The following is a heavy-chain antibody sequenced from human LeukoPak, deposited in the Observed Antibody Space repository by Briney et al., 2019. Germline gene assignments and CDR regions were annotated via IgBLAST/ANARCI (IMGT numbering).Heavy chain of an antibody. Sequence: LETLSLTCAVYGGSFSGYYWSWIRQPPGKGLEWIGEINHSGSTNYNPSLKSRVTISVDTSKNQFSLKLSSVTAADTAVYYCASAYYDFWSGYPPPPYYFDYWGQGTLVTVSS. CDR3: ASAYYDFWSGYPPPPYYFDY. J-gene: IGHJ4*02. V-gene: IGHV4-34*01. CDR1: GGSFSGYY. CDR2: INHSGST. D-gene: IGHD3-3*01.